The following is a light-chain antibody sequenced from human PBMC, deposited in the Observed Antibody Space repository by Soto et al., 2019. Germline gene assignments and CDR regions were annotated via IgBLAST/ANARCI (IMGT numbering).Light chain of an antibody. J-gene: IGKJ2*01. Sequence: DIVMTQSPLSLPVTPGEPASISCRSSRSLLHSNGYKYLDWYLQKPGQSPQLLIYLGSNRASGVPDRFSGSGSGTDFTLKISRVEAEDVGVYYCMQALQSPPYTFGQGTKLEIK. CDR1: RSLLHSNGYKY. V-gene: IGKV2-28*01. CDR3: MQALQSPPYT. CDR2: LGS.